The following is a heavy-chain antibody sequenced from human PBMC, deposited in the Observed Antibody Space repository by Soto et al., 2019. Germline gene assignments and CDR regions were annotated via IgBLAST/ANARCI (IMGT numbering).Heavy chain of an antibody. CDR1: RFTLGDFA. J-gene: IGHJ4*02. CDR3: SRGTGALPRTLDS. V-gene: IGHV3-30-3*01. D-gene: IGHD1-26*01. Sequence: PGGSLRLSCAASRFTLGDFAMHGVGQAPGKGKAWVAVIGSDGINKYKIDSGTGRFTVSRDTSKNAWFLQMVSLRVEHTAASYFSRGTGALPRTLDSWVQGTPDTLAS. CDR2: IGSDGINK.